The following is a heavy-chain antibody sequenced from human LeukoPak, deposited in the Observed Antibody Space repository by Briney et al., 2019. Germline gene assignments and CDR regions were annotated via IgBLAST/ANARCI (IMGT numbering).Heavy chain of an antibody. CDR1: GYSFTSYW. J-gene: IGHJ4*02. Sequence: GESLKISCKGSGYSFTSYWISWVRQMPGKGLEWMGRIDPSDSYTNYSPSFQGHVTISADKSISTAYLQWSSLKASDTAMYYCARRYCSSTSCNPYFFDYWGQGTLVTVSS. V-gene: IGHV5-10-1*01. CDR3: ARRYCSSTSCNPYFFDY. D-gene: IGHD2-2*01. CDR2: IDPSDSYT.